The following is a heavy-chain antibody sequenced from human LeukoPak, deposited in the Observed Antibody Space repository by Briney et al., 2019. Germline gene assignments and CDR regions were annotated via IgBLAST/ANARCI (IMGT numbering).Heavy chain of an antibody. CDR1: GFTFSDYY. CDR3: ARAGGSYWMGVKFDF. V-gene: IGHV3-11*01. Sequence: GGSLRLSCAASGFTFSDYYMSWIRQAPGKGLEWVTYISGSGNAKNYADSVEGRFTISRDNAKNSVFLQMDSLRVEDTAVYYCARAGGSYWMGVKFDFWGQGILVTVS. CDR2: ISGSGNAK. D-gene: IGHD1-26*01. J-gene: IGHJ4*02.